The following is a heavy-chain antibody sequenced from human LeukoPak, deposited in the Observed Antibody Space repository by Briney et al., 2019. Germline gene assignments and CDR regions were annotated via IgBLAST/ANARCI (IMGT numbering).Heavy chain of an antibody. CDR2: IYNSGST. CDR3: ASDCSRTSCYGSDY. D-gene: IGHD2-2*01. CDR1: GGSISSSNYY. V-gene: IGHV4-39*01. J-gene: IGHJ4*02. Sequence: SETLSLTCTVAGGSISSSNYYWGWIRQPPGKGLEWIGSIYNSGSTYYNPSLKSRVTISVDTSKNQFSLKLSSVTAADTAVYYCASDCSRTSCYGSDYWGQGTLVTVSS.